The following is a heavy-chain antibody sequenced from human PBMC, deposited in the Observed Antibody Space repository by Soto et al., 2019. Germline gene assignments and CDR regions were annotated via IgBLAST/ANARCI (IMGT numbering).Heavy chain of an antibody. CDR2: IYWNDDN. D-gene: IGHD2-2*01. Sequence: GSGPTLVNPTQTLTLTCTFSGFSLSTSGVGVGWIRQPPGKALEWLAHIYWNDDNHYSTSLKNKLTITKDTSKNQVVLRRTDKDPVDTATDYCAHRGVCSITSCASPGMDVWGQGTTVTVCS. J-gene: IGHJ6*02. V-gene: IGHV2-5*01. CDR3: AHRGVCSITSCASPGMDV. CDR1: GFSLSTSGVG.